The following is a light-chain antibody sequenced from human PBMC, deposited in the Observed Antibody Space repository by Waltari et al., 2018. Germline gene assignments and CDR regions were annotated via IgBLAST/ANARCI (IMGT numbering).Light chain of an antibody. Sequence: EILLTQSPATLSFSPGETATLSCSASQIVYTYLAWYQQKPGQAPRLLIYDTSNRATGIPARFSGSGSGTDFTLTISSLEPEDFAVYYCQQRSAWPGTFGQGTKLDIK. V-gene: IGKV3-11*01. CDR1: QIVYTY. J-gene: IGKJ2*02. CDR3: QQRSAWPGT. CDR2: DTS.